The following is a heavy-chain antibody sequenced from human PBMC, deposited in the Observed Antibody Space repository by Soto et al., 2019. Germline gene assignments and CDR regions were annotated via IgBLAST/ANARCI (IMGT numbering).Heavy chain of an antibody. CDR3: AREEGSNSAATY. V-gene: IGHV3-74*01. CDR2: INIDGSST. Sequence: GWSLRLSCAASGFTFSSYWMHWVRQAPGKGLLWVSRINIDGSSTSYADSVKGRFTISXXXAXXSXXLXXNSXRVXDTAVYYFAREEGSNSAATYLGQGIVVTVSS. CDR1: GFTFSSYW. J-gene: IGHJ4*02. D-gene: IGHD1-1*01.